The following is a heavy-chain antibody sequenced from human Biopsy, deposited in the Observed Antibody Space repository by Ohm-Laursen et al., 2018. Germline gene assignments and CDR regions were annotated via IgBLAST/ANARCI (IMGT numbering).Heavy chain of an antibody. J-gene: IGHJ6*02. D-gene: IGHD4-17*01. CDR2: ISSSGSFI. CDR3: GRGQTVAPGYYGMDV. V-gene: IGHV3-21*01. Sequence: SLRLSCAASGFIFSTYTMSWVRQAPGQGLEWVSSISSSGSFIYFADSVKGRFTISRDNARNSLYLQMNSLRAEDTAVYYCGRGQTVAPGYYGMDVWGQGTTVTVSS. CDR1: GFIFSTYT.